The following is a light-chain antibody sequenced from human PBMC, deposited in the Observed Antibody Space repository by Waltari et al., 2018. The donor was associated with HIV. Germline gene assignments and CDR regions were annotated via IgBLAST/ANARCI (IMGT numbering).Light chain of an antibody. Sequence: QSVLTQPHSLSGAPRHRVTISCSWSRATTGARYGLHWYRQLPGTAPKLLIYVNNKRPSGVPDRFSGSVSGTSASLAITGLQAEDEADYYCQSYDSSLSGVVFGGGTNLTVL. CDR1: RATTGARYG. V-gene: IGLV1-40*01. CDR2: VNN. CDR3: QSYDSSLSGVV. J-gene: IGLJ2*01.